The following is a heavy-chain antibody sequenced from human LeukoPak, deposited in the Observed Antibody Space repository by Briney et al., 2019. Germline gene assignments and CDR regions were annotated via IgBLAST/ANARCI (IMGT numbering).Heavy chain of an antibody. Sequence: ASVKVSCKASGYTFTSYGISWVRQAPGQGLEWMGWINPNSGGTDYAQKFQGRVTMTRDTSISTAYMELSRLRSDDTAVYYCARDLHFDDSSGDWGQGTLVTVSS. J-gene: IGHJ4*02. V-gene: IGHV1-2*02. CDR3: ARDLHFDDSSGD. D-gene: IGHD3-22*01. CDR1: GYTFTSYG. CDR2: INPNSGGT.